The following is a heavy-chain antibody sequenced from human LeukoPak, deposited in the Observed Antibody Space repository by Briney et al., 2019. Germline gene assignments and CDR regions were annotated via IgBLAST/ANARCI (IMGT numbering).Heavy chain of an antibody. V-gene: IGHV3-30*03. D-gene: IGHD3-22*01. CDR1: GFTFSSYS. Sequence: TGGSLRLSCAASGFTFSSYSMNWVRQAPGKGLEWVAVISSDGSNQYYADSVKGRFTISRDNSRNTLYLQMNSLRSEDTAVNYCVTGRNYYYDYWGQGTLVTVSS. CDR3: VTGRNYYYDY. CDR2: ISSDGSNQ. J-gene: IGHJ4*02.